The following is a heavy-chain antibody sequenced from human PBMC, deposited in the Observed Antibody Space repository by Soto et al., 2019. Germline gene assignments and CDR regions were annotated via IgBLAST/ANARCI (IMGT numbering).Heavy chain of an antibody. CDR3: LKEGYYYDSSGYYYGWFDP. D-gene: IGHD3-22*01. Sequence: GWSPRLSCSASGFTYSSYALNWVRQAPGKGLEYVSAISSNGGSTYYADSVKGRFTISRDNSKNTLYLQMSSLRAEDTAVYYCLKEGYYYDSSGYYYGWFDPWGQGTLVTVSS. CDR2: ISSNGGST. J-gene: IGHJ5*02. V-gene: IGHV3-64D*06. CDR1: GFTYSSYA.